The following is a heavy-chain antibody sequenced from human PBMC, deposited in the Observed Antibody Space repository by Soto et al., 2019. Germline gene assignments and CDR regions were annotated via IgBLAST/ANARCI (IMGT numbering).Heavy chain of an antibody. J-gene: IGHJ4*02. CDR3: AHSRWVYCSTTSCPYYFAY. CDR1: GFSLSTSGVR. CDR2: IYWDDDK. D-gene: IGHD2-2*01. Sequence: QITLKESGPTLVKPTQTLTLTCTFSGFSLSTSGVRVGWIRQPPGKALEWLALIYWDDDKRYSPSLKSRLTITKDTSKNQVVLTMTNMDPVDTATYYCAHSRWVYCSTTSCPYYFAYWGQGTLVTVSS. V-gene: IGHV2-5*02.